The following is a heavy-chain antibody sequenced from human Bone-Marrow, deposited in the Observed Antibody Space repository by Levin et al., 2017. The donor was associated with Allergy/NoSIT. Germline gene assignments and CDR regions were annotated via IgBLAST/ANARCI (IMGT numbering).Heavy chain of an antibody. CDR3: ARERTGVVLVGGMDV. CDR1: GFTLKHYG. CDR2: IWSDGNTK. J-gene: IGHJ6*02. D-gene: IGHD3-3*01. Sequence: GESLKISCVASGFTLKHYGIHWVRQVPGKGLEWVAIIWSDGNTKYYADSVKGRFTISRDSSTVFLQMNSLRAEDSAMYFCARERTGVVLVGGMDVWGQGTTVTVSS. V-gene: IGHV3-33*08.